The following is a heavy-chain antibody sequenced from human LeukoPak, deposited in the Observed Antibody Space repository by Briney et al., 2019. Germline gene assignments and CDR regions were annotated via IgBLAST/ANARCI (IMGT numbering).Heavy chain of an antibody. V-gene: IGHV4-59*01. CDR3: ARGGTYDDILSFDP. CDR2: IYYTGST. CDR1: GGSISSYY. Sequence: SETLSLTCTVSGGSISSYYWTWIRQSPGKGLEWIGQIYYTGSTYYNPSLERRVTISLDTSRIQFSLIMTSVTAADTAVYYCARGGTYDDILSFDPWGQGTLVTVSS. D-gene: IGHD3-9*01. J-gene: IGHJ5*02.